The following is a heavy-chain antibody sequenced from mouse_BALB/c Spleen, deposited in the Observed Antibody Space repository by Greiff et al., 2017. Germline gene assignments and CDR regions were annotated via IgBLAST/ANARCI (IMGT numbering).Heavy chain of an antibody. Sequence: VQLQQSGPELVKPGASVKVSCKASGYAFTSYNMYWVKQSHGKSLEWIGYIDPYNGGTSYNQKFTGKATLTVDKSSSTAYMHLNSLTSEDSAVYYCANIYYDYDGFAYWGQGTLVTVSA. J-gene: IGHJ3*01. V-gene: IGHV1S135*01. D-gene: IGHD2-4*01. CDR2: IDPYNGGT. CDR1: GYAFTSYN. CDR3: ANIYYDYDGFAY.